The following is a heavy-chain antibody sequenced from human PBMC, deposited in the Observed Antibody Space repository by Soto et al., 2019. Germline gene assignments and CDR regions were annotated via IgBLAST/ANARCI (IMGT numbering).Heavy chain of an antibody. Sequence: ASVKVSCKASGYTFTSYYMHWVRQAPGQGLEWMGIINPSGGSTSYAQKFQGRVIMTRDTSTSTVYMELSSLRSEDTAVYYCARASKKGWFDPWGQGTLVTVSS. CDR3: ARASKKGWFDP. J-gene: IGHJ5*02. CDR2: INPSGGST. V-gene: IGHV1-46*01. CDR1: GYTFTSYY.